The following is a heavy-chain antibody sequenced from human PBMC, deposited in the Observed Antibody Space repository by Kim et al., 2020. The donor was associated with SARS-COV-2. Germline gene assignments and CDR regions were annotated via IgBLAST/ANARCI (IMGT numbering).Heavy chain of an antibody. Sequence: GESLKISCKDSGYSFTTYWIAWVRQMPGKGLEWMGIIYPGDSDTRYSPSFQGQVTISADKSISTAYLQGSSLKPSDTAMYYCERRASGSSRTLDIWGQGT. D-gene: IGHD3-3*01. J-gene: IGHJ3*02. CDR2: IYPGDSDT. CDR1: GYSFTTYW. V-gene: IGHV5-51*01. CDR3: ERRASGSSRTLDI.